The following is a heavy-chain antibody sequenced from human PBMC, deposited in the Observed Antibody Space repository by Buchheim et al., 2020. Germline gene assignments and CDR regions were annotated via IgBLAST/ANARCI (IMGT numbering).Heavy chain of an antibody. CDR1: GFTFSSYG. J-gene: IGHJ4*02. D-gene: IGHD3-16*01. V-gene: IGHV3-30*18. CDR2: ISYDGSNK. Sequence: QVQLVESGGGVVQPGRSLRLSCAASGFTFSSYGMHWVRQAPGKGLEWVAVISYDGSNKYYEDSVKGRFTISRDNSKNTLYLQMNSLRAEDTAVYYCAKAYTEWPPFDYWGQGTL. CDR3: AKAYTEWPPFDY.